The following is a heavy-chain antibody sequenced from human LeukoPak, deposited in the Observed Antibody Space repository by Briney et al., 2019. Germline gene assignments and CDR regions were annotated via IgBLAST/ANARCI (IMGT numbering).Heavy chain of an antibody. V-gene: IGHV3-74*01. J-gene: IGHJ6*03. CDR3: ARGGPGRSLTIVPERTKYYMDV. D-gene: IGHD1-26*01. CDR2: INHDGSST. CDR1: GFTFSTFW. Sequence: PGGSLRLSCATSGFTFSTFWMHWVRQAPGKGLVWVSRINHDGSSTNYADSVKGRFTISRDNAKNSLYLQMNSLRAEDTAVYYCARGGPGRSLTIVPERTKYYMDVWGKGATVTVSS.